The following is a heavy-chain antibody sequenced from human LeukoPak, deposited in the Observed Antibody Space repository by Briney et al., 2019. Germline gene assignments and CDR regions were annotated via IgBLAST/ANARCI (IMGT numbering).Heavy chain of an antibody. Sequence: GGSLRLSCAASGFTFSSYSMNWVRQAPGKGLEWVSSISSSSSYIYYADSVKGRFTISRDNAKNSLYLQMNSLRAEDTAVYYCARDEYDSSGYYYSPYDYWGQGTLVTVSS. CDR2: ISSSSSYI. D-gene: IGHD3-22*01. CDR1: GFTFSSYS. CDR3: ARDEYDSSGYYYSPYDY. J-gene: IGHJ4*02. V-gene: IGHV3-21*01.